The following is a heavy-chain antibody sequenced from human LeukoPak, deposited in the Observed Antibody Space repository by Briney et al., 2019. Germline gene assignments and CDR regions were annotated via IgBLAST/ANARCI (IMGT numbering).Heavy chain of an antibody. CDR2: INHSGST. Sequence: SETLSLTCAVYGGSFSNYYWSWIRQPPGKGLEWIGEINHSGSTNYNPSLKSRVTISVDTSKNQFSLKLSSVTAADTAVYYCAMEYSSSSSYFDSWGQGTLVTVSS. CDR3: AMEYSSSSSYFDS. D-gene: IGHD6-6*01. J-gene: IGHJ4*02. CDR1: GGSFSNYY. V-gene: IGHV4-34*01.